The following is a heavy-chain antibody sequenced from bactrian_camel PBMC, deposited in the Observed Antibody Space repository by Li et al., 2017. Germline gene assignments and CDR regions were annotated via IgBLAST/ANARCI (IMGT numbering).Heavy chain of an antibody. CDR3: AADRRRHGPPSLRPGDYSV. CDR1: GYIYNTYA. V-gene: IGHV3S53*01. Sequence: HVQLVESGGGSVQAGGSLRLSCAASGYIYNTYAWFRQAPGKEREGVASLASDGSSIYANSLKGRFSISKDNARNWLDLQMDSLEPGDTARYYCAADRRRHGPPSLRPGDYSVWGQGTQVTVS. J-gene: IGHJ4*01. D-gene: IGHD2*01. CDR2: LASDGSS.